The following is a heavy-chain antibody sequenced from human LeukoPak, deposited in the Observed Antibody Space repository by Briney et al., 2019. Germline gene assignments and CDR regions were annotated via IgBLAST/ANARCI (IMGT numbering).Heavy chain of an antibody. CDR2: INPNSGGT. D-gene: IGHD5-12*01. Sequence: ASVTVSCKASGYTFTGYYMHWVRQAPGQGLEWMGWINPNSGGTNYAQKFQGRVTMTRDTSISTAYMELSRLRSDDTAVYYCARSGYSGYDSGGYWGQGTLVTVSS. V-gene: IGHV1-2*02. CDR3: ARSGYSGYDSGGY. CDR1: GYTFTGYY. J-gene: IGHJ4*02.